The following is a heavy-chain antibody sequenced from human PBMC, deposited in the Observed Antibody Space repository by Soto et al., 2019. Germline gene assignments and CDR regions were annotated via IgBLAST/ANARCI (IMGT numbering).Heavy chain of an antibody. Sequence: GGSLRLSCAASGFTFSSYAMHWVRQAPGKGLEWVAVISYDGSNKYYADSVKGRFTISRDNSKNTLYLQMNSLRAEDTAVYYCASLAVTTEADGMDVWGQGTTVTV. CDR2: ISYDGSNK. CDR3: ASLAVTTEADGMDV. D-gene: IGHD4-4*01. J-gene: IGHJ6*02. CDR1: GFTFSSYA. V-gene: IGHV3-30-3*01.